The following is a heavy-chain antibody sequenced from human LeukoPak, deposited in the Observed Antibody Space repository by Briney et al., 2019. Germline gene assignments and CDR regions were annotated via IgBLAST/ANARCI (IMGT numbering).Heavy chain of an antibody. J-gene: IGHJ5*02. CDR2: IIPILGIA. Sequence: GASVKVSCKASGGTFSSYAISWVRQAPGQGLEWMGRIIPILGIANYAQKFQGRVTITADKSTSTAYMELSSLRSEDTAVYYCARGPCSGGSCYYDPWGQGTLVTVSS. CDR3: ARGPCSGGSCYYDP. V-gene: IGHV1-69*04. CDR1: GGTFSSYA. D-gene: IGHD2-15*01.